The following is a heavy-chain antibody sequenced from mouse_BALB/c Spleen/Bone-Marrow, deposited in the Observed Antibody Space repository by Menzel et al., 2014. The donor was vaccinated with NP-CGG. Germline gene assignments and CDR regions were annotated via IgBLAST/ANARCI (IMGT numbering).Heavy chain of an antibody. CDR3: ARLLLYYYAMDY. Sequence: EVQLQESGPELVKPGASMKISCKASGYSFTGYTMNWVKQSHGKNLEWIGLINPYNGGTNYNQKFKDKATLTVDGSSSTAYMELLILTSKDSEVYFCARLLLYYYAMDYWGQGPSVTVSS. D-gene: IGHD1-1*01. V-gene: IGHV1-25*01. CDR2: INPYNGGT. J-gene: IGHJ4*01. CDR1: GYSFTGYT.